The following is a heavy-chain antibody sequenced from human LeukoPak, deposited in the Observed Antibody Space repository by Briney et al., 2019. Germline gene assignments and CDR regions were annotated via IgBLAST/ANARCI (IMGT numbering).Heavy chain of an antibody. Sequence: GGSLRLSCAASGFTLSNYGMHWVRQAPGKGLEWVAVIWYDGSNKQYVDFVKGRFTIPRDNSKNTLYLQMNSLRAEDTAVYYCARESSLTGAYFDCWGQGTLVTVSS. D-gene: IGHD3-10*01. CDR1: GFTLSNYG. J-gene: IGHJ4*02. V-gene: IGHV3-33*01. CDR3: ARESSLTGAYFDC. CDR2: IWYDGSNK.